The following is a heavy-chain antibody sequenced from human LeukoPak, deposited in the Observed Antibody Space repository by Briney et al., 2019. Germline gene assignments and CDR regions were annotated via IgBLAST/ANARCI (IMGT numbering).Heavy chain of an antibody. CDR1: GYSFTSYW. J-gene: IGHJ4*02. Sequence: EESLKISCKGSGYSFTSYWIGWVRQMPGKGLEWMGIIYPGDSDTRYSPSFQGQVTISADKSISTAYLQWSSLKASDTAMYYCARQAKMATITGPFDYWGQGTLVTVSS. CDR2: IYPGDSDT. D-gene: IGHD5-24*01. V-gene: IGHV5-51*01. CDR3: ARQAKMATITGPFDY.